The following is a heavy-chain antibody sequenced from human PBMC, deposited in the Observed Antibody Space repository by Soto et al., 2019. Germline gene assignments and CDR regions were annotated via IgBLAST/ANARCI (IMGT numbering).Heavy chain of an antibody. V-gene: IGHV4-39*02. J-gene: IGHJ5*02. CDR3: ARLYRGGSNWHFAP. D-gene: IGHD1-1*01. Sequence: QLQLQESGPGLVKPSETLSLTCTVSGGSISNTAYYWAWIRQPPGKGLEWIGTIYYSGTTYKNPSLTSRVPISVDTSMNHFSVKLSSMTATDTALYYCARLYRGGSNWHFAPWGQGTLVTVSS. CDR1: GGSISNTAYY. CDR2: IYYSGTT.